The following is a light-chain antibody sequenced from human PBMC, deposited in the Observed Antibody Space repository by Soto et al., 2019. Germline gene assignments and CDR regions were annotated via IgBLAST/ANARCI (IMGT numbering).Light chain of an antibody. J-gene: IGLJ2*01. V-gene: IGLV1-47*02. CDR1: SSNIGSNY. CDR2: SNN. Sequence: QSVLTQPPSASGTPGQRVTISCSGSSSNIGSNYVYWYQQLPGTAPKLLIYSNNQRPSGVPDRFSGSKSGTSASLAISGLRSEDEADYYCAAWDESLSGRMVFGGGTKVTVL. CDR3: AAWDESLSGRMV.